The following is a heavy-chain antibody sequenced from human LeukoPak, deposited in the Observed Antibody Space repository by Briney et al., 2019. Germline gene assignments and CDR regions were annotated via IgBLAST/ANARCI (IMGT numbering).Heavy chain of an antibody. D-gene: IGHD3-22*01. CDR3: ASETYYYDSSGYIFDY. J-gene: IGHJ4*02. V-gene: IGHV1-2*02. Sequence: GASVKVSCKASGYTFTGYYMHWVRQAPGQGLEWMGWINPNSGGTNYAQKFQGRVTMTRDTSISTAYMELSSLRSEDTAVYYCASETYYYDSSGYIFDYWGQGTLVTVS. CDR1: GYTFTGYY. CDR2: INPNSGGT.